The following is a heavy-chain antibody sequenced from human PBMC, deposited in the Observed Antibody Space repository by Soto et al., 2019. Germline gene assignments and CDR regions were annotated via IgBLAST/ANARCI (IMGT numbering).Heavy chain of an antibody. J-gene: IGHJ6*02. CDR1: GGSVSSGSYY. D-gene: IGHD2-2*01. V-gene: IGHV4-61*01. CDR2: IYYSGST. CDR3: VRGIEAWYQGRYYYGMDV. Sequence: QVQLQESGPGLVKPSETLSLTCTVSGGSVSSGSYYWSWIRQPPGKGLEWIGYIYYSGSTNYNPSLNSRVTISVDTSKNQFSLKLSSVTAAHTAVYYCVRGIEAWYQGRYYYGMDVWGQGTTVTVSS.